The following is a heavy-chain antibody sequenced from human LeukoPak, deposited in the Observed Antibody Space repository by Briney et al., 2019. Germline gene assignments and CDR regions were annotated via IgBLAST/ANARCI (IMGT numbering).Heavy chain of an antibody. CDR2: IYYSGST. D-gene: IGHD6-19*01. CDR1: GGSISSGDYY. J-gene: IGHJ5*02. Sequence: SQTLSLTCTVSGGSISSGDYYWSWIRRHPGKGLEWIGCIYYSGSTYYNPSLKSRVTISIDTSKNQFSLKLSSVTAADTAVYYCASDPRFQWLVPPPWGQGTLVTVSS. CDR3: ASDPRFQWLVPPP. V-gene: IGHV4-31*03.